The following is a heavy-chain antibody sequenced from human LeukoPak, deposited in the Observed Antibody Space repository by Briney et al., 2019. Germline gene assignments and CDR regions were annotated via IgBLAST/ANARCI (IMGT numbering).Heavy chain of an antibody. V-gene: IGHV3-21*01. Sequence: GGSLRLSCAASGFTFSSYSMNWVRQAPGKGLEWVSSISSSSSYIYYADSVKGRFTISRDNAKNSLYLQMNSLRAEDTAVYYCARDHSGPYSSSSWPDAFDIWGQGTMVTVSS. CDR3: ARDHSGPYSSSSWPDAFDI. CDR2: ISSSSSYI. CDR1: GFTFSSYS. J-gene: IGHJ3*02. D-gene: IGHD6-6*01.